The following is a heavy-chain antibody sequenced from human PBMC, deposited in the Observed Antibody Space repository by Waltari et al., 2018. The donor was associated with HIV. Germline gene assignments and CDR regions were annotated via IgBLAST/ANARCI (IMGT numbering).Heavy chain of an antibody. CDR2: NSYDGNKK. D-gene: IGHD5-12*01. J-gene: IGHJ6*02. V-gene: IGHV3-30*18. Sequence: QVKLVESGGGVVQPGRSLSISCAASRFTFSRYGMHWVRQAPGRGLEWVAVNSYDGNKKDYADSVKGRFTISRDNSENSLYLQMSNLRPDDTAVYFCAKERVDYSGYDSYHYFGVDVWGQGP. CDR1: RFTFSRYG. CDR3: AKERVDYSGYDSYHYFGVDV.